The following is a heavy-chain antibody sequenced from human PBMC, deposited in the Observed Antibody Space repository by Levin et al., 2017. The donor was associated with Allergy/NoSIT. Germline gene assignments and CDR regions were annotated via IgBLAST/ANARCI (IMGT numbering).Heavy chain of an antibody. CDR2: IWYDGSNK. J-gene: IGHJ4*02. D-gene: IGHD3-10*01. Sequence: PGGSLRLSCAGSGFTFSSYGIHWVRQGPGKGLEWVAVIWYDGSNKYHADSVKGRFTISRDNSKKESYLQMNSLRVEDTAVYYCARWGTSGSIDYWGQGILVIVSS. CDR1: GFTFSSYG. V-gene: IGHV3-33*01. CDR3: ARWGTSGSIDY.